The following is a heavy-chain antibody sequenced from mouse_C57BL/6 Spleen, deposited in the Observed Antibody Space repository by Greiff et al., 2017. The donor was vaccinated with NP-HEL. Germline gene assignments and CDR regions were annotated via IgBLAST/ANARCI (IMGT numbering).Heavy chain of an antibody. D-gene: IGHD1-1*01. CDR1: GFNIKNTY. V-gene: IGHV14-3*01. J-gene: IGHJ2*01. CDR3: ARGGFTTVVADYFDY. Sequence: VQLKESVAELVRPGASVKLSCTASGFNIKNTYMHWVKQRPEQGLEWIGRIDPANGNTKYAPKFQGKATITADTSSNTAYLQLSSLTSEDTAIYYCARGGFTTVVADYFDYWGQGTTLTVSS. CDR2: IDPANGNT.